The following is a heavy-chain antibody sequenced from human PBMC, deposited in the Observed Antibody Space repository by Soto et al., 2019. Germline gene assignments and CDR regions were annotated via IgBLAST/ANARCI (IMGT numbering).Heavy chain of an antibody. V-gene: IGHV4-30-2*01. CDR2: IHHSGST. D-gene: IGHD5-18*01. CDR3: AKEMDTGPVDY. Sequence: QLQLQESGSGLVKPSQTLSLTCAVSGGSISSGGYSWSWIRQPPGKGLEWIGYIHHSGSTYYNPSLNSRVTISVDRSKNQFSQKLSSVTAADTAVYYCAKEMDTGPVDYWGQGTQVTVSS. CDR1: GGSISSGGYS. J-gene: IGHJ4*02.